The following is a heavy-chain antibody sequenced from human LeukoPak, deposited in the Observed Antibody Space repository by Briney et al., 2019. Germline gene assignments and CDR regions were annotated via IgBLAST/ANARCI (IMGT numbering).Heavy chain of an antibody. CDR3: ARGGWLPPDY. V-gene: IGHV4-4*07. CDR1: GGSISSYY. D-gene: IGHD3-22*01. J-gene: IGHJ4*02. Sequence: SETLSLTCTVSGGSISSYYWSWIRQPAGKGLEWIGHIYSTGSTNYNPSLNSRVTISVDTSKSQFSLKLSSVTAADTAVYYCARGGWLPPDYWGQGTLVAVSS. CDR2: IYSTGST.